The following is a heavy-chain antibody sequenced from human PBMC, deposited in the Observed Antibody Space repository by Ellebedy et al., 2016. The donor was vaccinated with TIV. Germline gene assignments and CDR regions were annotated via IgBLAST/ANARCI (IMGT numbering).Heavy chain of an antibody. V-gene: IGHV4-4*07. Sequence: SETLSLXXTVSGGSISSYYWSWIRQPAGKGLEWIGRIYTSGSTNYNPSLKSRVTMSVDTSKNQFSLKLSSVTAADTAVYYCARVGYYYDSSGPNWGQGTLVTVSS. D-gene: IGHD3-22*01. CDR1: GGSISSYY. CDR2: IYTSGST. J-gene: IGHJ4*02. CDR3: ARVGYYYDSSGPN.